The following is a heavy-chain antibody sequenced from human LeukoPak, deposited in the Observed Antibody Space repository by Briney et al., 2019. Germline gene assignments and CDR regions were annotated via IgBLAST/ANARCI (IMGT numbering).Heavy chain of an antibody. V-gene: IGHV3-9*01. Sequence: PGGCLRVSCVVPGFRFDDNGMHWVRPGPGKGLEWGSGISLSETTTGYADSVKGRLTNCRDSANNSLYLQIDSLRVEDTALYYCAKDESTGGVAPGYFYGMGVWGQGTTVTVSS. CDR2: ISLSETTT. CDR1: GFRFDDNG. J-gene: IGHJ6*02. CDR3: AKDESTGGVAPGYFYGMGV. D-gene: IGHD3-16*01.